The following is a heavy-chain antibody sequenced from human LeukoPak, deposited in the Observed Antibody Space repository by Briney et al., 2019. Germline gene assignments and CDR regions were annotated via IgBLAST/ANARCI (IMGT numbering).Heavy chain of an antibody. CDR2: ISGSGDST. CDR3: AKTRPLDSSSWSHGDY. J-gene: IGHJ4*02. CDR1: GFTFSSYA. D-gene: IGHD6-13*01. V-gene: IGHV3-23*01. Sequence: GGSLRLSCAASGFTFSSYAMSWVRQAPGKGLEWDSAISGSGDSTYYGDSVKGRFTISRDNSKNTLYLQMNSLRAEDTAVYYCAKTRPLDSSSWSHGDYWGQGTLVTVSS.